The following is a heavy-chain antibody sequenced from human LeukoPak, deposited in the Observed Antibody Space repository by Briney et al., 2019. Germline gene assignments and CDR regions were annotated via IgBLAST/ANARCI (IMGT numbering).Heavy chain of an antibody. Sequence: PGGSLRLSCAASGFTFSSYSMNWVRQAPGKGLEWVSSISSSSSYIYYADSVKGRFTISRDNAKNSLYLQMNSLRAEDTAVYYCASSRGYSSSWSLPNDYWGQGTLVTVSS. CDR1: GFTFSSYS. CDR3: ASSRGYSSSWSLPNDY. J-gene: IGHJ4*02. CDR2: ISSSSSYI. V-gene: IGHV3-21*01. D-gene: IGHD6-13*01.